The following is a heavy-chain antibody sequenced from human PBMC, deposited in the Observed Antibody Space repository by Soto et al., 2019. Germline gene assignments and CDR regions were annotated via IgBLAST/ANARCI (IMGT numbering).Heavy chain of an antibody. D-gene: IGHD3-3*01. CDR2: IIPIFGTA. CDR3: ASADFWSGYYPPYYYYGMDV. Sequence: QVQLVQSGAEVKKPGASVKVSCKASGYTFTSYDINWVRQAPGQGLEWMGGIIPIFGTANYAQKFQGRVTITADESTSTAYMELSSLRSEDTAVYYCASADFWSGYYPPYYYYGMDVWGQGTTVTVSS. V-gene: IGHV1-69*01. CDR1: GYTFTSYD. J-gene: IGHJ6*02.